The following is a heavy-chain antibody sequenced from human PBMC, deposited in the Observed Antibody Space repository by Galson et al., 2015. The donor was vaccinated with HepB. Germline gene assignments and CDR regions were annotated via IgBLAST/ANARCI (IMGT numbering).Heavy chain of an antibody. CDR2: ISGSGGST. CDR1: GFTFSSYA. CDR3: AKGQRSGSYYFDY. Sequence: SLRLSCAASGFTFSSYAMSWVRQAPGKGLEWVSAISGSGGSTYYADSVKGRFTISRDNSKNTLYLQMNSLRAEDTAVYYCAKGQRSGSYYFDYWGQGTLVTVSS. V-gene: IGHV3-23*01. D-gene: IGHD3-10*01. J-gene: IGHJ4*02.